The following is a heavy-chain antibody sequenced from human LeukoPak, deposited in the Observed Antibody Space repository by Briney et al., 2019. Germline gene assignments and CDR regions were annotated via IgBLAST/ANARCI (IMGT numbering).Heavy chain of an antibody. CDR1: GGSFSGYY. CDR2: INHSGST. D-gene: IGHD2-2*01. Sequence: SETLSLTCAVYGGSFSGYYWSWIRQPPGRGLEWIGEINHSGSTNYNPSLKSRVTISVDTSKNQFSLKLSSVTAADTAVYYCARGGGSTPYYFDYWGQGTLVTVSS. V-gene: IGHV4-34*01. CDR3: ARGGGSTPYYFDY. J-gene: IGHJ4*02.